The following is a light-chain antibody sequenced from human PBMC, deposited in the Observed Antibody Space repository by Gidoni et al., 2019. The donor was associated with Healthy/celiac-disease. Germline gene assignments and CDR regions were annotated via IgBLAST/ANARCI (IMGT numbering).Light chain of an antibody. J-gene: IGLJ1*01. CDR3: QSADSSGPFRV. CDR1: ALPKQY. CDR2: KDS. Sequence: SYELTQPPSVSVSTGKTARITCSGDALPKQYAYWYQQKPGQAPVLVIYKDSERPSGIPERFSGSSSGTTVTLTISGVQAEDEADYYCQSADSSGPFRVFGTGTKVTVL. V-gene: IGLV3-25*03.